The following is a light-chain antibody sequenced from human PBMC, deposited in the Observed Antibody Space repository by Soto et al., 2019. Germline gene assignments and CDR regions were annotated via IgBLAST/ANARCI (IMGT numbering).Light chain of an antibody. Sequence: QPVLTQSPSASASLGASVKLTCTLSSGHSSYAIAWHQQQPEKGPRYLMKLNSDGSHRTGDGIPDRFSGSSSGAERYLTISSLQSEDEADYYCQTWGTGSVVFGGGTKLTVL. J-gene: IGLJ2*01. CDR1: SGHSSYA. CDR3: QTWGTGSVV. CDR2: LNSDGSH. V-gene: IGLV4-69*01.